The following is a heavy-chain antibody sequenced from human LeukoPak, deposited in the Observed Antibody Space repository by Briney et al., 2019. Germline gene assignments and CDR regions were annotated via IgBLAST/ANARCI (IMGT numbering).Heavy chain of an antibody. CDR2: IYYSGGP. CDR3: ARSNYCGGDCYSWDY. Sequence: PSETLSLTCAVYGGSFSSYYWNWIRQPPGKGLEWIGYIYYSGGPNYNPSLKSRVTISVDTSKNQFSLNLNSVTAADTAMYYCARSNYCGGDCYSWDYWGQGTLVTVSS. V-gene: IGHV4-59*08. J-gene: IGHJ4*02. CDR1: GGSFSSYY. D-gene: IGHD2-21*02.